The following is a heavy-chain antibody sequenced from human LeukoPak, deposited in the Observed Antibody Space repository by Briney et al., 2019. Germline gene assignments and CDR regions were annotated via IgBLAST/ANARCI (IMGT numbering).Heavy chain of an antibody. J-gene: IGHJ6*03. D-gene: IGHD2-2*01. CDR3: ARDCGIVVPAAPAHYYYYYMDV. CDR1: GFTFSSYS. CDR2: INSSSSYI. V-gene: IGHV3-21*01. Sequence: GGSLTLTCAASGFTFSSYSMNWVRQAPGKGLEWVSSINSSSSYIYNPDSVKGRFTISRDNAKNSLYLQMNSLRAEDTAVYYCARDCGIVVPAAPAHYYYYYMDVWGKGTTVTVSS.